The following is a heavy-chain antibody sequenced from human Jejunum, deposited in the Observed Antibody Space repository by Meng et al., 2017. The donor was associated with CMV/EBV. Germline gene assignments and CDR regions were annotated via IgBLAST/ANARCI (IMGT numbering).Heavy chain of an antibody. J-gene: IGHJ4*02. V-gene: IGHV1-46*01. Sequence: YTSTIHYLEWVRQAPGQGLELMGIINPSGGISSAPAQKFQGRVTMTRDASTSTVYMELSSLRSEDTAIYYCARDRGMKSTGGPFDYWGQGTLVTVSS. CDR1: YTSTIHY. D-gene: IGHD3-10*01. CDR3: ARDRGMKSTGGPFDY. CDR2: INPSGGIS.